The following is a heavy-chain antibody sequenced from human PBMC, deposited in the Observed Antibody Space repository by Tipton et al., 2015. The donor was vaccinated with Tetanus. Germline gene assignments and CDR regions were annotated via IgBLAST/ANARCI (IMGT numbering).Heavy chain of an antibody. CDR1: GGSISSYY. V-gene: IGHV4-59*01. D-gene: IGHD3-10*01. J-gene: IGHJ4*02. CDR3: ARAISGFGELLVPPYYFDY. CDR2: IYYSGST. Sequence: TLSLTCTVSGGSISSYYWSWIRQPPGKGLEWIGYIYYSGSTNYNPPLKSRVTISVDTSKNQFSLKLSSVTAADTAVYYCARAISGFGELLVPPYYFDYWGQGTLVPVSS.